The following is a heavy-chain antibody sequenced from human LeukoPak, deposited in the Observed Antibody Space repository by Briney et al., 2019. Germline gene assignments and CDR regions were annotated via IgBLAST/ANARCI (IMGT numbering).Heavy chain of an antibody. Sequence: SETLSLTCTVSGGSISSYYWSWIRQPPGKGLEWIGYIYYSGSTNYNPSLKSRVTISVDTSKNQFSLKLSSVTAADTAVYYCARCGGLRYYRQAFDLWDQGTMVSVSS. CDR3: ARCGGLRYYRQAFDL. J-gene: IGHJ3*01. CDR1: GGSISSYY. CDR2: IYYSGST. D-gene: IGHD3-9*01. V-gene: IGHV4-59*01.